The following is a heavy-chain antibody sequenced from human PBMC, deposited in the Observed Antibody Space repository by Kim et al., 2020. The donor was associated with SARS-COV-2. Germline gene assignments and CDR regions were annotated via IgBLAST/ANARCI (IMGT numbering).Heavy chain of an antibody. J-gene: IGHJ4*02. V-gene: IGHV4-39*01. CDR3: ARLNYYDRSGYYEFDY. Sequence: SLRRRVTITVDTAKNQFSLKLSSVTAADTAVYYCARLNYYDRSGYYEFDYWGQGTLVTVSS. D-gene: IGHD3-22*01.